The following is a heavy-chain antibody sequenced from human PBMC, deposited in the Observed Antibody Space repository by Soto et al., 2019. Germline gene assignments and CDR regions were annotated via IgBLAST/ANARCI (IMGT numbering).Heavy chain of an antibody. CDR1: GFTFSSYA. CDR2: ISGSGGTT. Sequence: GGSLRLSCAASGFTFSSYAMTWVRQAPGQGLEWVASISGSGGTTNYADSVKGRFTISRYNSKNTAYLQMNSLRAEDTAVYYCAKDRGTSIDVHRYFHYYVMAVWGQGTTVTFSS. V-gene: IGHV3-23*01. CDR3: AKDRGTSIDVHRYFHYYVMAV. J-gene: IGHJ6*02. D-gene: IGHD1-26*01.